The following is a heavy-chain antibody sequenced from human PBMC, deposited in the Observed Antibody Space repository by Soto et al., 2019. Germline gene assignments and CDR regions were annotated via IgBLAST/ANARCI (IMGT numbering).Heavy chain of an antibody. CDR3: AKFREMVGASRPGAFDY. V-gene: IGHV3-23*01. Sequence: GGSLRLSCAASGFTFSSFAMSWVRQAPGKGLEWVSTISGSGGSTYYADSVKGRFTISRDNSKNSLYLQMNSLRADDTAVCYCAKFREMVGASRPGAFDYWGQGTLVTVSS. D-gene: IGHD1-26*01. J-gene: IGHJ4*02. CDR1: GFTFSSFA. CDR2: ISGSGGST.